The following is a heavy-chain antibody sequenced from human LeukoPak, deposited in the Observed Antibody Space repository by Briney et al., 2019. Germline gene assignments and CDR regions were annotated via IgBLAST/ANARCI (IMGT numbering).Heavy chain of an antibody. V-gene: IGHV3-23*01. CDR3: AQSVTADGTYAFDI. J-gene: IGHJ3*02. D-gene: IGHD6-13*01. CDR1: GFTFSSYA. Sequence: PGGSLRLSCEASGFTFSSYAMSWVRQAPGKGLEWVSSMRGNGGSTEYVDSVRGRFVISRDNSRNTLYLQMNSLRAEDTAVYYCAQSVTADGTYAFDIWGQGTVVTVSS. CDR2: MRGNGGST.